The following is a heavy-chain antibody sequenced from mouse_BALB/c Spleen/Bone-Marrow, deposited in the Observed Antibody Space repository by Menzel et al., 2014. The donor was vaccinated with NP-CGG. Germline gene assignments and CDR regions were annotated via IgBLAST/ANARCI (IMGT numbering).Heavy chain of an antibody. J-gene: IGHJ3*01. V-gene: IGHV14-3*02. CDR3: ARSEGEGTSVF. Sequence: EVQLQQSGAELVKPGASVKLSCTASGFNIKDTYMHWVQQRPEQGLGWIGRIDPANGNTKYDPKFQGKATITADTSSNSAYLQLSSLTSEDTAVYSCARSEGEGTSVFWGQGTLVTVPA. D-gene: IGHD6-1*01. CDR1: GFNIKDTY. CDR2: IDPANGNT.